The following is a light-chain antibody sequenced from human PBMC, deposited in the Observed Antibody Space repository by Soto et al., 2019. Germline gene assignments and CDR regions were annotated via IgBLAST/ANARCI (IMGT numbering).Light chain of an antibody. Sequence: QSALTQPPSASGSPGQSVTISCTGSSSDVGGYNYVSWYQQHPGKAPKLMIYEVSKRPSGVPDRRSGSKSGNTASLTVSWLQAEDEADDYCSSYGGSNTVVFGRGTKLTVL. CDR2: EVS. CDR1: SSDVGGYNY. V-gene: IGLV2-8*01. J-gene: IGLJ2*01. CDR3: SSYGGSNTVV.